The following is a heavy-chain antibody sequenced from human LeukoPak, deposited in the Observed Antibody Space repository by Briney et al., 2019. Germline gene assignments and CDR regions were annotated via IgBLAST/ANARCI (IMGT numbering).Heavy chain of an antibody. V-gene: IGHV4-39*07. CDR2: INHSGST. CDR3: ARGLRCSGGSCYSIWGYYYYMDV. CDR1: SGSISTSNYY. D-gene: IGHD2-15*01. Sequence: SETLSLTCTVSSGSISTSNYYWSWIRQPPGKGLEWIGEINHSGSTNYNPSLKSRVTISVDTSKNQFSLKLSSVTAADTAVYYCARGLRCSGGSCYSIWGYYYYMDVWGKGTTVTVSS. J-gene: IGHJ6*03.